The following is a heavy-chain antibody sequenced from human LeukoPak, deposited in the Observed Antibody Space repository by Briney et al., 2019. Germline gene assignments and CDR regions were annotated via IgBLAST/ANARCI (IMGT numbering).Heavy chain of an antibody. CDR2: IYSGGST. D-gene: IGHD5-12*01. J-gene: IGHJ3*02. CDR3: ARVQGETLPTNAFDI. Sequence: PGGSLRLSCAACGFTVSTNYMSWVRQAPGKGLEWVSVIYSGGSTYYADSVKGRFTISRDNSKNTLYLQMNSLRAEDTAVYYCARVQGETLPTNAFDIWGQGTMVTVSS. CDR1: GFTVSTNY. V-gene: IGHV3-66*01.